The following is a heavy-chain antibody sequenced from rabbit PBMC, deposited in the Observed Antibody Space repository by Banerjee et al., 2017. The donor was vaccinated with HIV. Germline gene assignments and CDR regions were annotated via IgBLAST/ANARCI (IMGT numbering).Heavy chain of an antibody. V-gene: IGHV1S45*01. Sequence: QQQLEESGGGLVKPGGTLTLTCKASGIDFSSYYYMCWVRQAPGKGLEWIACINTSSGNTVYASWAKGRFAISKTSSTTVTLQMTSLTAADTATHFCARGGAGYGPTRLDLWGQGTLVTVS. J-gene: IGHJ3*01. D-gene: IGHD6-1*01. CDR3: ARGGAGYGPTRLDL. CDR1: GIDFSSYYY. CDR2: INTSSGNT.